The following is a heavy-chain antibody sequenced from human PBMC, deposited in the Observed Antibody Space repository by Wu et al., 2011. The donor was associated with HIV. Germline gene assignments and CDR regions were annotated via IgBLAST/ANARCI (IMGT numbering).Heavy chain of an antibody. CDR2: INPSGGST. V-gene: IGHV1-46*01. CDR1: GGTFSSYA. D-gene: IGHD1-26*01. CDR3: ARDVPWSGNYYEWDY. J-gene: IGHJ4*02. Sequence: QVQLVQSGAEVKKPGSSVKVSCKASGGTFSSYAISWVRQAPGQGLEWMGIINPSGGSTSYAQKFQGRVTMTRDTSTSTVYMELSSLRSEDTAVYYCARDVPWSGNYYEWDYWGQGTLVTVSS.